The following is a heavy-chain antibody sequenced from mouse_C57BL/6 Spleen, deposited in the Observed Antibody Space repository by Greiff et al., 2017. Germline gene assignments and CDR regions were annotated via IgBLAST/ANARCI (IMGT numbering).Heavy chain of an antibody. V-gene: IGHV1-64*01. CDR3: ARLLQGGYYAMDY. D-gene: IGHD1-1*01. Sequence: QVQLQQPGAELVKPGASVKLSCKASGYTFTSYWMHWVKQRPGQGLEWIGLIHPNSGRTNYNEKVKSKATLTVDKSSSTAYMQLSSLTSEDSAVYYCARLLQGGYYAMDYWGQGTSVTVSS. J-gene: IGHJ4*01. CDR1: GYTFTSYW. CDR2: IHPNSGRT.